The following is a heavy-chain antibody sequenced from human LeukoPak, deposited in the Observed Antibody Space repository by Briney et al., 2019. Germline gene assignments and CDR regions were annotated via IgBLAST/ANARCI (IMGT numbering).Heavy chain of an antibody. CDR1: GFTFRTYW. D-gene: IGHD5-18*01. V-gene: IGHV3-74*03. Sequence: GGSLRLSCEVSGFTFRTYWMHWVRQAPGKGLVWVSYINSDGTGTMYADSVKDRFTISRDNSKNTLYLQMDSLRDEDTAVYYCARDRGYTYGHPLDYWGQGTLVTVSS. CDR3: ARDRGYTYGHPLDY. CDR2: INSDGTGT. J-gene: IGHJ4*02.